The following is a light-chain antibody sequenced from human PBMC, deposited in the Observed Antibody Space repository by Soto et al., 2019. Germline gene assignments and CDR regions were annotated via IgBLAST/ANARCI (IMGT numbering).Light chain of an antibody. V-gene: IGLV2-14*01. CDR3: SSYTTTSPL. CDR2: DVS. Sequence: QSVLTQPASVSGSPGQSITISCTGTSSDVGGYHHVSWYQQHPGKAPKLMIYDVSNRPSGVSNGFSGSKSGNTASPTISGLQAEDEADYYCSSYTTTSPLFGGGTKLTVL. J-gene: IGLJ2*01. CDR1: SSDVGGYHH.